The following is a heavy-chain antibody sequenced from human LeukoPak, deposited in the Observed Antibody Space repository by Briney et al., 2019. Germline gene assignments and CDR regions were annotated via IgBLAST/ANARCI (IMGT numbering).Heavy chain of an antibody. Sequence: GASVKVSCKASGYTFTSYYMHWVRQAPGQGLEWMGIINPSGGVTSYAQKFQGRVTMTRDTSTSTVYMELSSLRSEDTAVYYCARGRYSGTLRGYFDYWGQGTLVTVSS. CDR1: GYTFTSYY. D-gene: IGHD1-26*01. CDR2: INPSGGVT. CDR3: ARGRYSGTLRGYFDY. V-gene: IGHV1-46*01. J-gene: IGHJ4*02.